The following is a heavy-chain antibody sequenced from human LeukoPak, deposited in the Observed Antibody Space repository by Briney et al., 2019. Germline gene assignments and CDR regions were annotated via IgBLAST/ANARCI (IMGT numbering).Heavy chain of an antibody. CDR2: IYYSGST. D-gene: IGHD3-22*01. J-gene: IGHJ4*02. Sequence: SETLSLTCAVYGGSFSGCYCGWIRQLPGKGLEWIGYIYYSGSTNYNPSLKSRVTISVDTSKNQFSLKLSSVTAADTAVYYCATAMIPYCFDYWGQGTLVTVSS. CDR1: GGSFSGCY. CDR3: ATAMIPYCFDY. V-gene: IGHV4-59*01.